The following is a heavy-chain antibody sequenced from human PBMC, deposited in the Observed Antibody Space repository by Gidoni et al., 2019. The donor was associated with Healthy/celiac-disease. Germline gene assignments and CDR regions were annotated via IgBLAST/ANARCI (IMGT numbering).Heavy chain of an antibody. Sequence: EVQLVESEGGLVKPGGSLRLSCTASGFTFRSYSMNWVRQAPGKGLEGVQAISSSSSYIYYADSVKGRFTISRDNSKNSLYLQMNSLRAEDTAVYYCAREGGLYCSGGSCYSSDYGMDVWGQGTTVTVSS. J-gene: IGHJ6*02. CDR1: GFTFRSYS. V-gene: IGHV3-21*01. D-gene: IGHD2-15*01. CDR2: ISSSSSYI. CDR3: AREGGLYCSGGSCYSSDYGMDV.